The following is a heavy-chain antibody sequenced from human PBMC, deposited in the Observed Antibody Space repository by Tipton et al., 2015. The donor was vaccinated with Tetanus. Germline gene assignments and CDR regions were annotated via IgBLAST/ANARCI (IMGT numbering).Heavy chain of an antibody. D-gene: IGHD3-22*01. CDR2: ISWNSGSI. V-gene: IGHV3-9*01. Sequence: RSLRLSCAASGFTFDDYAMHWVRQAPGKGLEWVSGISWNSGSIGYADSVKGRFTISRDNAKNSLYLQMNSLRAEDTALYYCAKAKYHDSSGYLVYWGQGTLVTVSS. CDR1: GFTFDDYA. J-gene: IGHJ4*02. CDR3: AKAKYHDSSGYLVY.